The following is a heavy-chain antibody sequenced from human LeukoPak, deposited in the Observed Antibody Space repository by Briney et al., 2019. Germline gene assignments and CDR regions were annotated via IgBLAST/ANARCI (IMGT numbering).Heavy chain of an antibody. CDR1: GGSISSYY. Sequence: SETLSLTCTVSGGSISSYYWSWIRQPPGKGLEWIGYIYFSGTTNYNPSLKSRVTVLVDMSKNQFSLKLRSVTAADTAVYYCARGRGYGRTFDYWGQGTLVTVSS. J-gene: IGHJ4*02. CDR2: IYFSGTT. CDR3: ARGRGYGRTFDY. D-gene: IGHD5-18*01. V-gene: IGHV4-59*01.